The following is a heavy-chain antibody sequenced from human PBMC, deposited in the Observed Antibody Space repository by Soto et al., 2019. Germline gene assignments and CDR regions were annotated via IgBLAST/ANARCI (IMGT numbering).Heavy chain of an antibody. CDR1: GYTFTGYY. CDR2: INPHSGGT. D-gene: IGHD2-2*01. J-gene: IGHJ4*02. Sequence: QVQLVQSGAEVKKPGASVKVSCKTSGYTFTGYYIYWVRQAPGQGLEWMGWINPHSGGTDSSQKFQGTVTMTRDTSISTAYMELSRLRSDDTAVYYCAGTSCSSTTCPTTYWGQGTLVTGSS. CDR3: AGTSCSSTTCPTTY. V-gene: IGHV1-2*02.